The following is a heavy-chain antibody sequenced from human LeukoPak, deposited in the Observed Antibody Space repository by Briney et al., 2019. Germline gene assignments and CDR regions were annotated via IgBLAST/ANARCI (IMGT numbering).Heavy chain of an antibody. Sequence: ASVKVSCKASGYTFARHGITWVRQAPGQGLEWMGWMSSYNGNTNYAQKFQGRVTMTTDTSTSTAYMELKSLRSDDTAVYYCARDLAELFFDSYYYMDVWGKGTTVTVSS. D-gene: IGHD3-9*01. V-gene: IGHV1-18*01. J-gene: IGHJ6*03. CDR1: GYTFARHG. CDR2: MSSYNGNT. CDR3: ARDLAELFFDSYYYMDV.